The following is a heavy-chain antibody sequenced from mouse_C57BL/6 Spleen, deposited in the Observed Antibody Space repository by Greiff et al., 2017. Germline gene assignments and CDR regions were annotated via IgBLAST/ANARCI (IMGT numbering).Heavy chain of an antibody. J-gene: IGHJ4*01. D-gene: IGHD1-3*01. CDR3: ARRSSKGAMDY. CDR1: GYAFSSYW. CDR2: IYPGDGDT. V-gene: IGHV1-80*01. Sequence: QVQLKQSGAELVKPGASVKISCKASGYAFSSYWMNWVKQRPGKGLEWIGQIYPGDGDTNYNGKFKGKATLTADKSSSTAYMQLSSLTSEDSAVYFCARRSSKGAMDYWGQGTSVTVSS.